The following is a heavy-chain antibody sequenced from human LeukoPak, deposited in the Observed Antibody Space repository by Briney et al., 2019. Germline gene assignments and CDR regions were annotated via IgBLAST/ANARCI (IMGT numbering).Heavy chain of an antibody. J-gene: IGHJ4*02. Sequence: SETLSLTCTVSGVSISSYYWSWIRQPPGKGLEWIGYIYYSGSTNYNPSLKSRVTISVDTSKNQFSLKLSSVTAADTAVYYCARDSGTGTTSQWGQGTLVTVSS. CDR3: ARDSGTGTTSQ. V-gene: IGHV4-59*01. D-gene: IGHD1-7*01. CDR1: GVSISSYY. CDR2: IYYSGST.